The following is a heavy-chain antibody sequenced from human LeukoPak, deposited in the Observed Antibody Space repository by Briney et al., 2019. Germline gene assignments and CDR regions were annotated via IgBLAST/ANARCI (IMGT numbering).Heavy chain of an antibody. Sequence: GASVEVSCKVSRYTLTELSMHWVRQAPGKGLEWMGGFDPEDGETIYAQKFQGRVTMTEDTSTDTAYMELSSLRSEDTAVYYCATYSGYALHDAFDIWGQGTMVTVSS. V-gene: IGHV1-24*01. CDR2: FDPEDGET. J-gene: IGHJ3*02. CDR3: ATYSGYALHDAFDI. D-gene: IGHD5-12*01. CDR1: RYTLTELS.